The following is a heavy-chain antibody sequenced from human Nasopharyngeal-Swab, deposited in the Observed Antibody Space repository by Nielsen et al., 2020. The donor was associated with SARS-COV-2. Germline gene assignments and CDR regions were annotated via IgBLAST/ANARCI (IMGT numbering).Heavy chain of an antibody. Sequence: SETLSLTSTVSGVSITSQYWSWIPQPPGKGLEWIGYISHNSGTSYNPSLKSRVTMFMDTSKNQFSLRLRSVTAADTAVYYCAKEGATGWFDPWGQGTLVTVSS. J-gene: IGHJ5*02. CDR3: AKEGATGWFDP. V-gene: IGHV4-59*11. CDR2: ISHNSGT. CDR1: GVSITSQY.